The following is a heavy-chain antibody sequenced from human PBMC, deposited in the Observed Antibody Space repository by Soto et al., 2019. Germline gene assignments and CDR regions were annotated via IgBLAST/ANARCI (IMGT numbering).Heavy chain of an antibody. CDR1: GFTFSNYW. V-gene: IGHV3-74*01. CDR3: ARIGGYCSSTSCYEYGMDV. Sequence: GGSLRLSCAASGFTFSNYWMHWVRQAPGKGLVWVSRINSDGSRTNYADSVKGRFTISRDNAKNTLYLQMISLRAEDTAMYYCARIGGYCSSTSCYEYGMDVWGQGTTVTV. J-gene: IGHJ6*02. D-gene: IGHD2-2*01. CDR2: INSDGSRT.